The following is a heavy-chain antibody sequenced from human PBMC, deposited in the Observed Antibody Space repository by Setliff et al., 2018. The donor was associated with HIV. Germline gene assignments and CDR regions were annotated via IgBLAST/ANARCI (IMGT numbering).Heavy chain of an antibody. Sequence: PSETLSLTCIVSGGPISSTNYYWGWIRQPPGKGLEWIGSIYYSGSTYYNPSLKSRVTISVDTSKNQFSLKLSSVTAADTAVYYCARQKRGVDAFDIWGQGT. V-gene: IGHV4-39*01. CDR2: IYYSGST. CDR3: ARQKRGVDAFDI. CDR1: GGPISSTNYY. D-gene: IGHD3-10*01. J-gene: IGHJ3*02.